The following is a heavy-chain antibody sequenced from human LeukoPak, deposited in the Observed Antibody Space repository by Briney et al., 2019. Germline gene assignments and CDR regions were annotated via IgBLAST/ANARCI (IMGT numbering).Heavy chain of an antibody. D-gene: IGHD3-3*01. Sequence: GGSLRLSCSASGFTFSSYAMHWVRQAPGKGLEYVSAISSNGVSTYYADSVKGRFTISRDNSKNTLYLQMSSLRAEDTAVYYCVKSLTIFGVVIPPYYFDYWGQGTLVTVSS. CDR2: ISSNGVST. CDR1: GFTFSSYA. CDR3: VKSLTIFGVVIPPYYFDY. J-gene: IGHJ4*02. V-gene: IGHV3-64D*06.